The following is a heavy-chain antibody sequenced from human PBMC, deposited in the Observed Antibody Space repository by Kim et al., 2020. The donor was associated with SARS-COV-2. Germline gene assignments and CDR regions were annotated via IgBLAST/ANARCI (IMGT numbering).Heavy chain of an antibody. D-gene: IGHD3-10*01. J-gene: IGHJ5*02. Sequence: SETLSLTCTVSGGSISSGGYYWSWIRQHPGKGLEWIGYIYYSGSTYYNPSLKSRVTISVDTSKNQFSLKLSSVTAADTAVYYCARIELPENPIAATSGAERYNWFDPWGQGTLVTVSS. CDR3: ARIELPENPIAATSGAERYNWFDP. V-gene: IGHV4-31*03. CDR1: GGSISSGGYY. CDR2: IYYSGST.